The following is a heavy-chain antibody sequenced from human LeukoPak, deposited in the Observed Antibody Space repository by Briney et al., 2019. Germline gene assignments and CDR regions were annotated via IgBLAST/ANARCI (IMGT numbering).Heavy chain of an antibody. CDR3: ARGRLAVAGKPFDY. D-gene: IGHD6-19*01. V-gene: IGHV4-34*01. J-gene: IGHJ4*02. CDR1: GGSFSGYY. CDR2: INHSGST. Sequence: SETLSLTCAVYGGSFSGYYWSWIRQPPGKGLEWIGEINHSGSTNYNPSLKSRVTISVDTSKTQFSLKLSSVTAADTAVYYCARGRLAVAGKPFDYWGQGTLVTVSS.